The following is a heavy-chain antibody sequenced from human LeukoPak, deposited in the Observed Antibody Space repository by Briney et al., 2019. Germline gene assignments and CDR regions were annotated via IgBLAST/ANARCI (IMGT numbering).Heavy chain of an antibody. CDR1: GGTFSSYA. Sequence: SVKVSSKASGGTFSSYAISWVRQAPGQGLEWMGGIIPIFGTANYAQKFQGRVTITADESTSTAYMELSSLRSEDTAVYYCARLTYYYDSSGYLDAFDIWGQGTMVTVSS. D-gene: IGHD3-22*01. CDR2: IIPIFGTA. V-gene: IGHV1-69*01. CDR3: ARLTYYYDSSGYLDAFDI. J-gene: IGHJ3*02.